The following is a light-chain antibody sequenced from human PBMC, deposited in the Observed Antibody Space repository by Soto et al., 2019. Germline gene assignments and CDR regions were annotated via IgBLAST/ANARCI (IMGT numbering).Light chain of an antibody. CDR1: QSVSISS. J-gene: IGKJ1*01. CDR3: QQYGALPPT. V-gene: IGKV3D-20*01. Sequence: EIVLTQSPATLSLSPGERATLSCGASQSVSISSLSWYQQTPGQAPRLLIYDTFHRATGIPDRFSGTGSETDFTLTISGLEPEDFAVYHCQQYGALPPTFGQGTKVDIK. CDR2: DTF.